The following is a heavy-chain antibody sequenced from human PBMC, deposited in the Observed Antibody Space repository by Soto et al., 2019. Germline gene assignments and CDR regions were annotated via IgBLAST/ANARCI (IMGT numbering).Heavy chain of an antibody. CDR3: ARDRGHREYQLPRKMRPLDY. CDR2: ISAYNGNT. D-gene: IGHD2-2*01. Sequence: ASVKVSCKASGYTFTSYGISWVRQAPGQGLEWMGWISAYNGNTNYAQKLQGRVTMTTDTSTSTAYMELRSLRSDDTAVYYCARDRGHREYQLPRKMRPLDYWGQGTLVTVSS. V-gene: IGHV1-18*01. CDR1: GYTFTSYG. J-gene: IGHJ4*02.